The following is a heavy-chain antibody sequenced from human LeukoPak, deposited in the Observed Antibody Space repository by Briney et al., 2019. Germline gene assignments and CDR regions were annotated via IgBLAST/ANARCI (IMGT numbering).Heavy chain of an antibody. CDR2: ISSSSSTI. CDR1: GFTFSSYS. Sequence: PGGSLRLSCAASGFTFSSYSMNWVRQAPGKGLEWVSYISSSSSTIYYADSVKGRFTISRDNAKNSLYLQMNSLRDEDTAVYYCARDMAVVVTAMSFDYWGQGTLVTVSS. J-gene: IGHJ4*02. D-gene: IGHD2-21*02. CDR3: ARDMAVVVTAMSFDY. V-gene: IGHV3-48*02.